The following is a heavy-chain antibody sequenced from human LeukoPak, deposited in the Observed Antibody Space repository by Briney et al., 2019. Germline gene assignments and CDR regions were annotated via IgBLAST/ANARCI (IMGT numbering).Heavy chain of an antibody. CDR2: IYPGDSDT. D-gene: IGHD2-2*02. CDR3: ARGLGCCSSASCYTSDY. J-gene: IGHJ4*02. Sequence: GESLKISCKASGYSFTSYWIGWVRQMPGKGLEWMGIIYPGDSDTRYNPSFQGQVTISADKSISTAYLQWSSLKASDTAMYYCARGLGCCSSASCYTSDYWGQGTLVTVSS. CDR1: GYSFTSYW. V-gene: IGHV5-51*01.